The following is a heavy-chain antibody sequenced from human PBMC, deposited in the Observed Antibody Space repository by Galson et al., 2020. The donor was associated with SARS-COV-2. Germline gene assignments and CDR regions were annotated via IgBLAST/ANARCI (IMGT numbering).Heavy chain of an antibody. V-gene: IGHV3-73*01. CDR1: GFTFSGSA. CDR2: IRSEANSYAT. Sequence: GGSQRLSCAASGFTFSGSAIHWVRQASGKGLEWVGRIRSEANSYATAYAASVKGRFTISRDDSKNTAYLQMNSLKTEDTAVYYCTRRRDGYTYYFMDVWGKGTTVTISS. D-gene: IGHD5-12*01. J-gene: IGHJ6*03. CDR3: TRRRDGYTYYFMDV.